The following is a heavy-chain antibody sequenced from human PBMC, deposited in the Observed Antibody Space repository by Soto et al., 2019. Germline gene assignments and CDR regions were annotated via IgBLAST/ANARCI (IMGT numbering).Heavy chain of an antibody. CDR1: GFIFSSYA. V-gene: IGHV3-30-3*01. CDR2: ISSDGSNK. Sequence: GGSLRLSCAASGFIFSSYAMHWVRQALGKGLERVAVISSDGSNKYYADSVKGRFTISRDNSKNTLYLQMNSLRPEDAAVYYCAGNSSGYEFDYWGQGTLVTGSS. J-gene: IGHJ4*02. CDR3: AGNSSGYEFDY. D-gene: IGHD5-12*01.